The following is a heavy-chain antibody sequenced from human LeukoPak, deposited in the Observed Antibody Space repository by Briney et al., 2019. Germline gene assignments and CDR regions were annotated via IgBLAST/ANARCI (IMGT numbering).Heavy chain of an antibody. CDR2: ISWDGGST. D-gene: IGHD2-2*01. CDR3: AKDYCSSTSCYFDY. J-gene: IGHJ4*02. CDR1: GFTFDDYA. V-gene: IGHV3-43D*03. Sequence: GGSLRLSCAASGFTFDDYAMQWVRQAPGKGVEWVSLISWDGGSTYYADSVKGRFTISRDNSKNSLYLQMNSLRAEDTALYYCAKDYCSSTSCYFDYWGQGTLVTVSS.